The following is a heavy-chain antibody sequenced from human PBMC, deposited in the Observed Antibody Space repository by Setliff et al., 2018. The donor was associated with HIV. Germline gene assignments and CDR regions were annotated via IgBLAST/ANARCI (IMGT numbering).Heavy chain of an antibody. D-gene: IGHD6-13*01. V-gene: IGHV3-48*01. Sequence: PGGSLRLSCAASGFTFSNYEMSWVRQAPGKGLEWVSYISSSSSTIYYADSVKGRFTISRDNAKNSLYLQMNSLRAEDTAVYYCARSRAAGFDYWGQGTLVTVSS. CDR2: ISSSSSTI. CDR3: ARSRAAGFDY. CDR1: GFTFSNYE. J-gene: IGHJ4*02.